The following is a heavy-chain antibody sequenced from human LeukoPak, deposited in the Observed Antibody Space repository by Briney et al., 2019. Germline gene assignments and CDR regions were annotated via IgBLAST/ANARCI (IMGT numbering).Heavy chain of an antibody. J-gene: IGHJ3*02. V-gene: IGHV5-51*01. CDR3: ARLVAVAVKSDAFDI. CDR2: IYPGDSDT. CDR1: GYSFTSYW. Sequence: GESLKISCKGSGYSFTSYWIGWVRQMPGKGLEWMGIIYPGDSDTRYSPSFQGQVTISADKSISTAYLQWSSLKASDTAMYYCARLVAVAVKSDAFDIWGQGTMVTVPS. D-gene: IGHD6-19*01.